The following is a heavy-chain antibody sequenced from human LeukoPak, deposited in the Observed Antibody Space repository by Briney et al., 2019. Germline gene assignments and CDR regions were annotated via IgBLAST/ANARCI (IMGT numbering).Heavy chain of an antibody. CDR2: IIPIFGTA. CDR3: ARGRGWELHFDY. Sequence: SVKVSCKASGGTFSSYAISWVRQAPGQGLEWMGGIIPIFGTANYAQKFQGRVTITTDESTSTAYMELSSLRSDDTAVYYCARGRGWELHFDYWGQGTLVTVSS. V-gene: IGHV1-69*05. CDR1: GGTFSSYA. J-gene: IGHJ4*02. D-gene: IGHD1-26*01.